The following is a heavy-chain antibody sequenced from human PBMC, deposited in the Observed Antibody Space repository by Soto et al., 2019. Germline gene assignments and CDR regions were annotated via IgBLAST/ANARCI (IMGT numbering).Heavy chain of an antibody. D-gene: IGHD3-3*01. Sequence: ASVKVSCKASGYTFTSYYMHWVRQAPGQGLEWMGIINPSGGSTSYAQKFQGRVTMTRDTSTSTVYMELSSLRSEDTAVYYCARDRAYYDFWSGYNHPNWFDPWGQGTLVTVS. CDR1: GYTFTSYY. CDR3: ARDRAYYDFWSGYNHPNWFDP. V-gene: IGHV1-46*01. J-gene: IGHJ5*02. CDR2: INPSGGST.